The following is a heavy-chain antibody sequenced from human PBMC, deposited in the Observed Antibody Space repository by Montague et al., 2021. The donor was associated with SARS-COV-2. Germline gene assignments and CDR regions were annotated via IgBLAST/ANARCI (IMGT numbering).Heavy chain of an antibody. CDR3: ARDVRVMGDDFWSGYFENWFDP. Sequence: ILSPTCTVSGGSISSGSYYWSWIRQPAGKGLEWIGRIYTSGSTNYNPSLKSRVTISVDTSKNQFSLKLSSVTAADTAVYYCARDVRVMGDDFWSGYFENWFDPWGQGTLVTVSS. V-gene: IGHV4-61*02. CDR1: GGSISSGSYY. CDR2: IYTSGST. D-gene: IGHD3-3*01. J-gene: IGHJ5*02.